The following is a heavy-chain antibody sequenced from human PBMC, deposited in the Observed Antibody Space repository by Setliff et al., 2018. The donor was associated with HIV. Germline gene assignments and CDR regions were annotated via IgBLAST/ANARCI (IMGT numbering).Heavy chain of an antibody. V-gene: IGHV4-61*02. Sequence: PSETLSLTCTVSGDSISSGYYYWSWLRQPAGKGPEWIGRISTSGSTNYSPSLKSRVTILVDTSKNQFSLKVRSVTAADTAVYYCARLGMTTVGIGDVFDIWGQGTMVTVSS. CDR1: GDSISSGYYY. CDR2: ISTSGST. J-gene: IGHJ3*02. D-gene: IGHD4-17*01. CDR3: ARLGMTTVGIGDVFDI.